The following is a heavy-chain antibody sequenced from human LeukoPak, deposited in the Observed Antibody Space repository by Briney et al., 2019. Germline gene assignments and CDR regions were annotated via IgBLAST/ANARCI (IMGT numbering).Heavy chain of an antibody. CDR3: ARTQYAYYDSSGYAY. Sequence: SETLSLTCTVSGGSISSYYWSWIRQPPGKGLEWIGYIYYSGSTNYNPSLKSRVTISVDTSKNQFSLKLSSVTAADTAVNYCARTQYAYYDSSGYAYWGQGTLVTVSS. CDR2: IYYSGST. V-gene: IGHV4-59*01. D-gene: IGHD3-22*01. J-gene: IGHJ4*02. CDR1: GGSISSYY.